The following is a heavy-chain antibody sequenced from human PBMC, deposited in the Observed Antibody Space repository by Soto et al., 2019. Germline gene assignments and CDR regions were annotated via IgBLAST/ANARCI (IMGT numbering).Heavy chain of an antibody. CDR1: GGSFSGYS. D-gene: IGHD2-15*01. V-gene: IGHV4-30-2*01. J-gene: IGHJ4*02. CDR2: IYHSGST. Sequence: PSETLSLTCAVYGGSFSGYSWSWIRQPPGKGLEWIGYIYHSGSTYYNPSLKSRVTILVDRSKNQFSLKLSSVTAADTAVYYCARGEVVALGYWGQGTLDTVSS. CDR3: ARGEVVALGY.